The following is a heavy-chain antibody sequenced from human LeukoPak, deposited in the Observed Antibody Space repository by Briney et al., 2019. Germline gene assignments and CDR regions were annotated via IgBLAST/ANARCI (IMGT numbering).Heavy chain of an antibody. Sequence: ASVKVSCKASGYTFTSYYMHWVRQAPGQGLEWKGIINPSGGSTSYAQKFQGRVTMTRDTSTSTVYMELSSLRSEDTAVYYCAKEQVVSPPWVSYFDYWGQGTLVTVSS. J-gene: IGHJ4*02. V-gene: IGHV1-46*01. D-gene: IGHD1-26*01. CDR2: INPSGGST. CDR1: GYTFTSYY. CDR3: AKEQVVSPPWVSYFDY.